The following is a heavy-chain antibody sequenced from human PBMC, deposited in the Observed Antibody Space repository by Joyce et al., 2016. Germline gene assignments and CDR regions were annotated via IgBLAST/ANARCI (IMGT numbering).Heavy chain of an antibody. V-gene: IGHV3-21*01. CDR2: LSSSSSYK. CDR1: GLTFSSYS. J-gene: IGHJ4*02. D-gene: IGHD2-8*01. CDR3: ARSSYTNGIFDY. Sequence: EVQLVESGGGLVKPGGSLRLSCAASGLTFSSYSMSWVRQAPGKGLEWVSSLSSSSSYKKYTDSVKGRFTISRDNAKNSLYLQMNSLRVEDTAVYYCARSSYTNGIFDYWGQGTLVTVSS.